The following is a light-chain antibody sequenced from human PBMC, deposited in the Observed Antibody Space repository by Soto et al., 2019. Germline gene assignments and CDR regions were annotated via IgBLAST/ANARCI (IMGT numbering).Light chain of an antibody. CDR2: ENN. V-gene: IGLV1-40*01. Sequence: QSVLTQPPSVSEAPGQRVTISGTGSSSNIGAGYEAHWYQQVPGTAPKLLIYENNNRPSGVPDRFSGSKSGTSASLAITGLQAEDEAEYYCQSYDRSLSGYVFGTGTKLTVL. J-gene: IGLJ1*01. CDR1: SSNIGAGYE. CDR3: QSYDRSLSGYV.